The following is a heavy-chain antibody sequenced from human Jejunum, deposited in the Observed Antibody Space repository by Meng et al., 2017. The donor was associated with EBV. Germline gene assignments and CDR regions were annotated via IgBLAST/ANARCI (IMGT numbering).Heavy chain of an antibody. CDR2: IWYDGNIK. D-gene: IGHD5-12*01. J-gene: IGHJ4*02. CDR3: ARDFDSGTGY. V-gene: IGHV3-33*01. CDR1: GFTFSNYG. Sequence: QVQLVESGGGVVQPGRSLRLSCAASGFTFSNYGIHWVRQAPGKGLEWVAVIWYDGNIKHYADSVKGRFTISRDNSDNTVDLLMDSLRADDTAVYYCARDFDSGTGYWGQGTLVTVDS.